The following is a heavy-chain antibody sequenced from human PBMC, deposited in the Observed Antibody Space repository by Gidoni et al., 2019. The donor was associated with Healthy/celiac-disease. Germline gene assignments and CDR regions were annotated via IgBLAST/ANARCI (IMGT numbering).Heavy chain of an antibody. CDR2: IYYSGST. Sequence: QLQLQESGPGLVKPSETLSLTCTVSGGSISSSSYYWGWIRQPPGKGLEWIGSIYYSGSTYYNPSLKSRVTISVDTSKNQFSLKLSSVTAADTAVYYCARHRTPSDTVAGTEHDAFDIWGQGTMVTVSS. CDR3: ARHRTPSDTVAGTEHDAFDI. J-gene: IGHJ3*02. D-gene: IGHD6-19*01. CDR1: GGSISSSSYY. V-gene: IGHV4-39*01.